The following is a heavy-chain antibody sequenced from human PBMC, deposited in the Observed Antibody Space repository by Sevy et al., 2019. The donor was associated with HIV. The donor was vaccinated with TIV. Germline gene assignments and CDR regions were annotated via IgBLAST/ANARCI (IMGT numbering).Heavy chain of an antibody. CDR2: IYYSGST. Sequence: SETLSLTCTVSGGSISSYYWSWIRQPPGKGLEWIGYIYYSGSTNYNPSLKSRVTISVDTSKNQFSLKLSSVTAADTAVYYCARERGGGDSPFDPWGQGTLVTVSS. V-gene: IGHV4-59*01. CDR3: ARERGGGDSPFDP. D-gene: IGHD2-21*01. CDR1: GGSISSYY. J-gene: IGHJ5*02.